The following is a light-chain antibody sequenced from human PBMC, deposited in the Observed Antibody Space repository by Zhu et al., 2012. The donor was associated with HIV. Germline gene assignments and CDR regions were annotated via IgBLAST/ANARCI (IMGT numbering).Light chain of an antibody. CDR3: QQSSNWPPGLT. Sequence: EIVMTQSPATLSVSPGERATLSCRATQSIGSNLAWYQQKPGQAPRLLIYNASNRATGIPARFSGSGSRTDFTLTISSLEPEDFAVYYCQQSSNWPPGLTFGGGTKVEIK. J-gene: IGKJ4*01. CDR2: NAS. V-gene: IGKV3-11*01. CDR1: QSIGSN.